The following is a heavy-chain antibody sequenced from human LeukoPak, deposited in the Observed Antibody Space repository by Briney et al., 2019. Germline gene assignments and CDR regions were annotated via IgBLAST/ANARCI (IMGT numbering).Heavy chain of an antibody. V-gene: IGHV3-30-3*01. CDR1: GFTFSSYA. CDR2: ISYDGSNK. CDR3: ARGTGLDY. D-gene: IGHD1-14*01. J-gene: IGHJ4*02. Sequence: GGSLRLSCAASGFTFSSYAMHWVRQAPGKGLEWVAVISYDGSNKYYADSVKGRFTVSRDNAKKSLYLHMNSLRDDDTAVYYCARGTGLDYWGQGTLVTVSS.